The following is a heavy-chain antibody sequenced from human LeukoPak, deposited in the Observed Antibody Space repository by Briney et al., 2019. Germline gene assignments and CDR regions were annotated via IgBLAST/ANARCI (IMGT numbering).Heavy chain of an antibody. Sequence: GASVKVSCKASGYTFTSYGISWVRQAPGQGLEWMGWISAYNGNTNYAQKLQGRVTTTTDTSTSTAYMELRSPRSDDTAVYYCARIRKRGGYYRYWGQGTLVTVSS. D-gene: IGHD3-3*01. J-gene: IGHJ4*02. V-gene: IGHV1-18*01. CDR1: GYTFTSYG. CDR3: ARIRKRGGYYRY. CDR2: ISAYNGNT.